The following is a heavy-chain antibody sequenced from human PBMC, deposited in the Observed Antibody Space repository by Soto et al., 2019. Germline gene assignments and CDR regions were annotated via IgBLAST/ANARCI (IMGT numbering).Heavy chain of an antibody. Sequence: EVQVLESGGGLVQPGGSQRLSCVASGFTFSSHVMTWVRQAPGKGLEWVSSINTNGGSTYYAESVKGRFTISRDNSRNTLSLQMSSLRAEDTAVYYCAKGYDSSWWEGYWGQGTLVTVSS. J-gene: IGHJ4*02. CDR3: AKGYDSSWWEGY. CDR2: INTNGGST. D-gene: IGHD6-13*01. V-gene: IGHV3-23*01. CDR1: GFTFSSHV.